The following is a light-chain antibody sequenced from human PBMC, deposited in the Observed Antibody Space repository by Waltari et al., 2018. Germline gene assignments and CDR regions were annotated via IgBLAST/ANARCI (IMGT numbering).Light chain of an antibody. CDR3: QQYNSWPSWT. CDR1: QSVSSN. J-gene: IGKJ1*01. V-gene: IGKV3-15*01. Sequence: EIVMTQYPATLSVSQGERATLSCRASQSVSSNLAWYQQKPVQAPRLLIYGASTRATGIPARFSGSESGTEFTLTISSLQSEDFAVYYCQQYNSWPSWTFGQGTKVEIK. CDR2: GAS.